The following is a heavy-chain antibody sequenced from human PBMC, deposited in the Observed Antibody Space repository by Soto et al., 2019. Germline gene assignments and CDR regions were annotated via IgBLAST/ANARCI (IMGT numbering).Heavy chain of an antibody. CDR1: GFTFSSYG. V-gene: IGHV3-30*18. CDR3: AKDRRKVVVAAPFDY. J-gene: IGHJ4*02. Sequence: PGGSLRLSCAASGFTFSSYGMHWFRQAPGKGLEWVAVISYDGSNKYYADSVKGRFTISRDNSKNTLYLQMNSLRAEDTAVYYCAKDRRKVVVAAPFDYWGQGT. CDR2: ISYDGSNK. D-gene: IGHD2-15*01.